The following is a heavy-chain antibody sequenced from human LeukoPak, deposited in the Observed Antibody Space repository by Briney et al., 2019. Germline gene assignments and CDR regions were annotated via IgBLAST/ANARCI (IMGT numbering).Heavy chain of an antibody. J-gene: IGHJ4*02. D-gene: IGHD6-25*01. CDR2: IYYTGIT. CDR1: GGSLNSYY. V-gene: IGHV4-59*08. Sequence: KPSEALSLTCTVSGGSLNSYYWGWIRQSTGKGLEWIGYIYYTGITNYNSSLTRRAAISVDTSTTPFSLKVSSVTAGDTAIYYCVRHGESGRHHSYFDYWGQGTLVTVSS. CDR3: VRHGESGRHHSYFDY.